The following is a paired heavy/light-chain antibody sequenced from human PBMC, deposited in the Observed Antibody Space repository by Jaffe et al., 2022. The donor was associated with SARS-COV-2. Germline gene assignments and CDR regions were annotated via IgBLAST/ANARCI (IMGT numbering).Heavy chain of an antibody. Sequence: EVQLLQSGGGLVQPGGSLRLSCAASGFSFSNYAMTWVRQAPGKGLEGVSGISLSGDRTSYADSVKGRFTISRDNSKNTLYLQMNSLRAEDTAAYYCGKILQERIESYYYGVDVWGQGTTVIVSS. CDR2: ISLSGDRT. CDR1: GFSFSNYA. CDR3: GKILQERIESYYYGVDV. J-gene: IGHJ6*02. D-gene: IGHD5-12*01. V-gene: IGHV3-23*01.
Light chain of an antibody. CDR3: MQALQAWT. Sequence: DIVMTQSPLSLPVTPGEPASISCRSSQSLLHSNGYNYLDWYLQKPGQSPQLLIYLGSNRASGVPDRFSGSGSGTDFTLKISRVEAEDVGVYYCMQALQAWTFGQGTKVEIK. CDR2: LGS. J-gene: IGKJ1*01. V-gene: IGKV2-28*01. CDR1: QSLLHSNGYNY.